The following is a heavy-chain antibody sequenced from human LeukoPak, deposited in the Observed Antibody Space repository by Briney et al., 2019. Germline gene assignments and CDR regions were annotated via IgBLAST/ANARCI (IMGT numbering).Heavy chain of an antibody. Sequence: PGGSLRLSCAASGFTVSSNYMSWVRQAPGKGLEWVSAISGSGGSTYYADSVKGRFTISRDNSKNTLYLQMNSLRAEDTAVYYCAKPAARPFYWYFDLWGRGTLVTVSS. CDR3: AKPAARPFYWYFDL. J-gene: IGHJ2*01. CDR2: ISGSGGST. CDR1: GFTVSSNY. V-gene: IGHV3-23*01. D-gene: IGHD6-6*01.